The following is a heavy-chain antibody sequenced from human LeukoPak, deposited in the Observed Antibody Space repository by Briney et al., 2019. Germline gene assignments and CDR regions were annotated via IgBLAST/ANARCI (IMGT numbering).Heavy chain of an antibody. V-gene: IGHV4-39*07. CDR3: ARENAGDYYYYMDV. D-gene: IGHD1-26*01. CDR1: GGSISSSSYY. Sequence: SETLSLTCTVSGGSISSSSYYWGWIRQPPGKGLEWIGSIYYSGSTYYNPSLKSRVTIPVDTSKNQFSLKLSSVTAADTAVYYCARENAGDYYYYMDVWGKGTTVTVSS. CDR2: IYYSGST. J-gene: IGHJ6*03.